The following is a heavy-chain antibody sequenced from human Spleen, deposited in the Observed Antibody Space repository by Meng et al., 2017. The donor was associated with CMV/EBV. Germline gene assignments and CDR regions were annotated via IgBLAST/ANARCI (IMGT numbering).Heavy chain of an antibody. CDR2: IYSGGST. Sequence: GESLKISCAASGFTVSSNYMSWVRQAPGKGLEWVSVIYSGGSTYYADSVKGRFTISTDNSNNMLYLQMNSLRVEDTAVYYCAGSGSYFFDFWGQGTLVTVSS. J-gene: IGHJ4*02. CDR1: GFTVSSNY. D-gene: IGHD1-26*01. V-gene: IGHV3-53*01. CDR3: AGSGSYFFDF.